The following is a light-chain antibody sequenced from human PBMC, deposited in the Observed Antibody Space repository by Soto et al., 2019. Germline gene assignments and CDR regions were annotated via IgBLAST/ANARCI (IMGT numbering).Light chain of an antibody. J-gene: IGKJ3*01. CDR1: QSVSSN. CDR3: QQYNNWPFT. CDR2: AAS. V-gene: IGKV3-15*01. Sequence: DIVMTQSPATLSVSPGERATLSCRASQSVSSNLAWYQQKPGQAPRLLIYAASTRPTGIPARFSGSGSGTEFTLTISSLQSEDFAVYYCQQYNNWPFTFGPGTKVDIK.